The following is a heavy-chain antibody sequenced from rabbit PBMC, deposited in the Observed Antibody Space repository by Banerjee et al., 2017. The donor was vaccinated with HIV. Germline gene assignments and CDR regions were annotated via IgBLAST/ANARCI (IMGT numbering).Heavy chain of an antibody. D-gene: IGHD2-1*01. CDR1: GFSFSSGYD. CDR3: ARGSSSYDDYGDYIDYFNL. CDR2: INTGSGST. V-gene: IGHV1S40*01. Sequence: QSLEESGGDLVKPEGSLTLTCTASGFSFSSGYDMCWVRQAPGKGLEWIGCINTGSGSTWYASWAKGRFTISKTSSTTVTLQMTSLTAADTATYFCARGSSSYDDYGDYIDYFNLWGQGTLVTVS. J-gene: IGHJ4*01.